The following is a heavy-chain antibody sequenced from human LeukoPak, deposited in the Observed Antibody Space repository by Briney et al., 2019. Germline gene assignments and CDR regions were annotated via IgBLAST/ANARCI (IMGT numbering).Heavy chain of an antibody. CDR2: IYYSGST. Sequence: PSQTLSLTCTVSGGSISSGGYYWSWIRQPPGKGLEWIGYIYYSGSTNYNPSLKSRVTISVDTSKNQFSLKLSSVTAADTAVYYCARGSGLRYFDYWGQGTLVTVSS. CDR3: ARGSGLRYFDY. CDR1: GGSISSGGYY. J-gene: IGHJ4*02. V-gene: IGHV4-61*08. D-gene: IGHD2-15*01.